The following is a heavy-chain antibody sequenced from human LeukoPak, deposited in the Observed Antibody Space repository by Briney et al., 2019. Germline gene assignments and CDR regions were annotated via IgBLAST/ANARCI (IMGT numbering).Heavy chain of an antibody. D-gene: IGHD3-10*01. Sequence: SETLSLTCTVSGGSISSYYWSWIRQPPGKGLEWIGYIYYSGSTNYNPSLKSRVTISVDTSKNQFSLQLNSVTPEDTAVYYCARVASGSGVNWFDPWGQGTLVTVSS. CDR1: GGSISSYY. CDR2: IYYSGST. J-gene: IGHJ5*02. V-gene: IGHV4-59*12. CDR3: ARVASGSGVNWFDP.